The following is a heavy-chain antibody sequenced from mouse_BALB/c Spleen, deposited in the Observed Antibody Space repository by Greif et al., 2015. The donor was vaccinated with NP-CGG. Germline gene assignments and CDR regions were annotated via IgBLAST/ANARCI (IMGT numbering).Heavy chain of an antibody. V-gene: IGHV1S81*02. CDR1: SYTFTSYY. Sequence: VQLQQSGAELVKPGASVKLSCKASSYTFTSYYIYWVKQRPGQGLEWIGEINPSNGGSNFNEKFKSKATLTVDKSSSTAYMQLSSLTSEDSAVYYCTRSWVDYWGQGTLSQSPQ. CDR2: INPSNGGS. J-gene: IGHJ2*01. CDR3: TRSWVDY. D-gene: IGHD4-1*01.